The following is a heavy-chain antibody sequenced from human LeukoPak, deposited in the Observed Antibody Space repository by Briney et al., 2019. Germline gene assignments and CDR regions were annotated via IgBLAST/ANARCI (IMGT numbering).Heavy chain of an antibody. V-gene: IGHV3-11*01. CDR1: GFTFDDYA. D-gene: IGHD3-3*01. J-gene: IGHJ4*02. Sequence: PGGSLRLSCAASGFTFDDYAMHWVRQAPGKGLEWVSYISSSGSTIYYVDSVKGRFTISRDNAKNSLYLQMNSLRAEDTAVYYCARSRYYDFWSGYYARPYFDYWGQGTLVTVSS. CDR2: ISSSGSTI. CDR3: ARSRYYDFWSGYYARPYFDY.